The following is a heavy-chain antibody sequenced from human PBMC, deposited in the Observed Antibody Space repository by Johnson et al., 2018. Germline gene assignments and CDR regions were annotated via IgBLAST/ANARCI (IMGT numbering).Heavy chain of an antibody. CDR1: GFTFDDYV. CDR2: LSWDGTSA. Sequence: VQLVQSGGVVVQPGGSLRLSCAASGFTFDDYVMHWVRQAPGKGLEWVSLLSWDGTSAYYADSMEGRFTISRDNSKNYLYLQMSSLRTEDTALYYCTKTQSSGWGMDVWGQGTTVTVSS. CDR3: TKTQSSGWGMDV. D-gene: IGHD6-19*01. V-gene: IGHV3-43*01. J-gene: IGHJ6*02.